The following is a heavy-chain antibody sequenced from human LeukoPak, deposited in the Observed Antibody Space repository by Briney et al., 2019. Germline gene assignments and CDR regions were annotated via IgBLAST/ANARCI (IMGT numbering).Heavy chain of an antibody. CDR3: AKAAYCSSTSCPRWFDP. D-gene: IGHD2-2*01. Sequence: GGSLRLSCAASGFTFSNAWMSWVRQAPGKGLEWVAVISYDGSNKYYADSVKGRFTISRDNSKNTLYLQMNSLRAEDTAVYYCAKAAYCSSTSCPRWFDPWGQGTLVTVSS. CDR1: GFTFSNAW. J-gene: IGHJ5*02. CDR2: ISYDGSNK. V-gene: IGHV3-30*18.